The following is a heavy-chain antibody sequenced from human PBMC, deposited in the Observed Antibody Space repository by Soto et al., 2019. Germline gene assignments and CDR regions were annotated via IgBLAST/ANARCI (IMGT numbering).Heavy chain of an antibody. J-gene: IGHJ4*02. D-gene: IGHD7-27*01. V-gene: IGHV3-74*01. Sequence: GGSLRLSCAASGFTFSDNWMHWVRQPPGKGPVWVSRISGDASSTSYADSVKGRFTISRDSAKNTVYLQMDSLRVEDTAAYYCTRGGTRTTYWGLFDSWGQGTLVTVSS. CDR3: TRGGTRTTYWGLFDS. CDR2: ISGDASST. CDR1: GFTFSDNW.